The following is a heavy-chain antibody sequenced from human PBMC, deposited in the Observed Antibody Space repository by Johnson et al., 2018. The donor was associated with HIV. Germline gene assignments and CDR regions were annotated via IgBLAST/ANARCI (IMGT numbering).Heavy chain of an antibody. V-gene: IGHV3-30*02. CDR3: AKGGSAVAVAFDI. D-gene: IGHD6-19*01. Sequence: QVQLVESGGGVVQPGGSLRLSCAASGFTFSSYGMHWVRQAPGTGLAWVAFIRYDGSNKYYADSVKGRFTISRDNSKNTLYLQMNSLRAEDTAVYYCAKGGSAVAVAFDIWGQGTMVTVSS. CDR1: GFTFSSYG. J-gene: IGHJ3*02. CDR2: IRYDGSNK.